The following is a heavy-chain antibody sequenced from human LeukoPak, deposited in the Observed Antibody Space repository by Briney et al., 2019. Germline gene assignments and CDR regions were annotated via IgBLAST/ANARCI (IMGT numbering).Heavy chain of an antibody. CDR2: TSSSGGTT. J-gene: IGHJ3*02. CDR3: ARVTARDGYYDSSGYLRDAFDI. D-gene: IGHD3-22*01. V-gene: IGHV3-23*01. Sequence: GGSLRLSCAASGFTFSNYGMTWVRQAPGKGLEWVSATSSSGGTTYYADSVKGRFTISRDNSKNTLYLQMDSLRAEDTAVYYCARVTARDGYYDSSGYLRDAFDIWGRGTMVTVSS. CDR1: GFTFSNYG.